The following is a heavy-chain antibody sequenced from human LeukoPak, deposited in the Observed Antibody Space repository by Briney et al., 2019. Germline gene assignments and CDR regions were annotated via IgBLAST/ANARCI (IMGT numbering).Heavy chain of an antibody. CDR3: ARGDSSGYYPYY. CDR2: IYHSGST. Sequence: PSETLSLTCAVSGGSISSGDYSWSWIRQPPGKGLEWIGFIYHSGSTYYNPSLKSRVTISVDRSKNQFSLKLTSVTAADTAVYFCARGDSSGYYPYYWGQGTLVTVSS. V-gene: IGHV4-30-2*01. CDR1: GGSISSGDYS. J-gene: IGHJ4*02. D-gene: IGHD3-22*01.